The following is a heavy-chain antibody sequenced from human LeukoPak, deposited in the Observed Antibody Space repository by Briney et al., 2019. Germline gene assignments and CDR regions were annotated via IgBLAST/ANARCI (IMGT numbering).Heavy chain of an antibody. D-gene: IGHD3-22*01. CDR2: LSYDGGNK. V-gene: IGHV3-30-3*02. Sequence: GGSLRLSCVASVFTFSVYVIHCGRQALGTGLEGVAVLSYDGGNKYYADSVNGRFTISRDNSQHTQYLKMNSMTAEDTAMYYCSGYWYDYWGQGTLVTVSS. J-gene: IGHJ4*02. CDR3: SGYWYDY. CDR1: VFTFSVYV.